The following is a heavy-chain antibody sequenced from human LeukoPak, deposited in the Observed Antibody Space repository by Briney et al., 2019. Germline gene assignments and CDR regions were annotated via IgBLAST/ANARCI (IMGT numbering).Heavy chain of an antibody. CDR1: GYTFTSYY. CDR2: INPSGGST. D-gene: IGHD3-3*01. Sequence: ASVKVSCKASGYTFTSYYMHWVRQAPGQGLEWMGIINPSGGSTSYAQEFQGRVTMTKDTSTSTVYMELSSLRSEDTAVYYCARRSLRWDAFDIWGQGTMVTVSS. J-gene: IGHJ3*02. V-gene: IGHV1-46*03. CDR3: ARRSLRWDAFDI.